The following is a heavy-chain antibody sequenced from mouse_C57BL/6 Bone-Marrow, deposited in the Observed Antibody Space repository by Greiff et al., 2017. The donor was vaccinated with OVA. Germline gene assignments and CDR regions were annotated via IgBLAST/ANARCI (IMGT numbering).Heavy chain of an antibody. CDR1: GFTFSDYY. Sequence: EVMLVESGGGLVQPGGSLKLSCAASGFTFSDYYMYWVRQTPEKRLEWVAYISNGGGSTYYPDTVKGRFTISRDNAKNTLYLQMSRLKSEDTAMYYCARHKGYDGGFADWGQGTLVTVSA. D-gene: IGHD2-2*01. J-gene: IGHJ3*01. CDR3: ARHKGYDGGFAD. CDR2: ISNGGGST. V-gene: IGHV5-12*01.